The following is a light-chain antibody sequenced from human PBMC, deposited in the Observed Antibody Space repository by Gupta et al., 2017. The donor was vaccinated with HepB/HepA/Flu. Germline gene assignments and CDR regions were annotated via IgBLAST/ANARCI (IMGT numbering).Light chain of an antibody. V-gene: IGKV2-24*01. CDR1: HSLVHSDGNTY. CDR2: KSF. J-gene: IGKJ1*01. Sequence: DIVMTQTPLSSPVTLGEPASISCRSSHSLVHSDGNTYLSWLHQRPGQPPRLLIYKSFTRFSGVPDRFRGSGAGTDFTLKISRVEAEDVGIYYCSQAKQMPWTFGQGTKVEIK. CDR3: SQAKQMPWT.